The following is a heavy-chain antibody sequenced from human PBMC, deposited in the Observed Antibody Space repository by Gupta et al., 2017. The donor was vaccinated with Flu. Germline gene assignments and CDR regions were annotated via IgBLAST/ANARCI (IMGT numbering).Heavy chain of an antibody. CDR2: ISSIAVT. V-gene: IGHV3-48*03. Sequence: EVQLVESGGGLVQPGGSLRLSCAASGFTFSSYEFSWVRLAPGKGLEWVSYISSIAVTYYTDSVKGRFTISRDNSKNSVYLQMNNLRAEDTAFYYCARGHWDSWGQGTLVTVSS. CDR3: ARGHWDS. CDR1: GFTFSSYE. J-gene: IGHJ4*02.